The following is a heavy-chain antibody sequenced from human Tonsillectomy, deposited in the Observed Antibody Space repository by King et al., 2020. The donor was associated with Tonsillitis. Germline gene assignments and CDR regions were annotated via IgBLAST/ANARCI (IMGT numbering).Heavy chain of an antibody. CDR1: GYSFTNYW. Sequence: VQLVESGAEVKKPGESLKISCKGSGYSFTNYWIAWVRQMPGKGLEWMGIIYPGDSDTIYSPSFQGPVTISADKSISTAYLQWSSLKASDTAMYYCARRPLQFVPGTMVYFEYGGQGTLATVSS. D-gene: IGHD3-10*01. CDR3: ARRPLQFVPGTMVYFEY. V-gene: IGHV5-51*03. J-gene: IGHJ4*02. CDR2: IYPGDSDT.